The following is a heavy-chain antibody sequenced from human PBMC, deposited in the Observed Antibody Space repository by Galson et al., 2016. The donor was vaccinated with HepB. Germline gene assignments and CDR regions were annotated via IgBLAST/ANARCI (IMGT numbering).Heavy chain of an antibody. D-gene: IGHD5-12*01. CDR2: IKPDGSEK. V-gene: IGHV3-7*01. Sequence: SLRLSCAASGFTFTTFWMYWVRQAPGRGLEFLASIKPDGSEKYYVASVTGRFSISRDNARNSVYLQMNSLRAEDTAVYYCARDHTRGCAFAYWGQGTLVTVSS. CDR1: GFTFTTFW. CDR3: ARDHTRGCAFAY. J-gene: IGHJ4*02.